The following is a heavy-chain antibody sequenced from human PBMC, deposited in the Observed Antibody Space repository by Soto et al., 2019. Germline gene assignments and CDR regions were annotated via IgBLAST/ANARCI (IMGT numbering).Heavy chain of an antibody. J-gene: IGHJ6*02. CDR1: GFTFSSYA. Sequence: GSLRLSCAASGFTFSSYAMHWVRQAPGKGLEWVAVISYDGSNKYYADSVKGRFTISRDNSKNTLYLQMNSLRAEDTAVYYCARDFNSCSGGNCYSDYYYGMDVWGQGTTVTVSS. CDR2: ISYDGSNK. CDR3: ARDFNSCSGGNCYSDYYYGMDV. V-gene: IGHV3-30-3*01. D-gene: IGHD2-15*01.